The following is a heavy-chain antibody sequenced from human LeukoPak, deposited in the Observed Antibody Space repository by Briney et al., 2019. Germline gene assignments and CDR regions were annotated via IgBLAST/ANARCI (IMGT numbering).Heavy chain of an antibody. D-gene: IGHD3-10*01. CDR3: ARGGVRGVIITNPFDY. CDR2: ISYDGSNK. Sequence: GGSLRLSCAASGFTFSSYGMHWVRQAPGKGLEWVAVISYDGSNKYYADSVKGRFTISRDNSKNTLYLQMNSLRAEDTAVYYCARGGVRGVIITNPFDYWGQGTLVTVSS. V-gene: IGHV3-30*03. J-gene: IGHJ4*02. CDR1: GFTFSSYG.